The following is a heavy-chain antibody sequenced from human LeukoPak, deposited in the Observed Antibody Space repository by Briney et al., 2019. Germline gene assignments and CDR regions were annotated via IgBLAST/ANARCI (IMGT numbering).Heavy chain of an antibody. Sequence: GGSLRLSCAASGFTFDDYAMHWVRQAPGKGLEWVSGISWNSGSIGYADSVKGRLTISRDNAKNSLYLQMNSLRAEDTALYYCAKDRNYDSSGYFAYWGQGTLVTVSS. CDR2: ISWNSGSI. CDR1: GFTFDDYA. V-gene: IGHV3-9*01. CDR3: AKDRNYDSSGYFAY. D-gene: IGHD3-22*01. J-gene: IGHJ4*02.